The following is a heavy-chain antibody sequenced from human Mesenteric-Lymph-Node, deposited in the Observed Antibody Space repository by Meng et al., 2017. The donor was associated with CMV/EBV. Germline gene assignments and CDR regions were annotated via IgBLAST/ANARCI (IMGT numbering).Heavy chain of an antibody. D-gene: IGHD3-3*01. Sequence: GSLRLSCAVSGGSISSSNWWSWVRQPPGKGLEWIGEIYHSGSTNYNPSLKSRVTISVDKSKNQFSLKLSSVTAADTAVYYCASRGYYDFWSGYQTPFDYWGQGTLVTVSS. J-gene: IGHJ4*02. V-gene: IGHV4-4*02. CDR1: GGSISSSNW. CDR2: IYHSGST. CDR3: ASRGYYDFWSGYQTPFDY.